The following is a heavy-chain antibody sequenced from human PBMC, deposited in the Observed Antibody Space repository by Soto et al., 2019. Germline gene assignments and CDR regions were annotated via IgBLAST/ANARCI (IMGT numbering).Heavy chain of an antibody. V-gene: IGHV3-30-3*01. CDR1: EFTFSSYA. CDR2: ISYDGSNK. CDR3: ARHSGVDSSSFDY. J-gene: IGHJ4*02. D-gene: IGHD3-22*01. Sequence: QVQLVESGGGVVQPGRSLSLSCAASEFTFSSYAMHWVRQAPGKGLEWVAVISYDGSNKYYADSVKGRFTISRDNSKNTLYLKMNSLRAEDPAAYDCARHSGVDSSSFDYWGQGTLVTVSS.